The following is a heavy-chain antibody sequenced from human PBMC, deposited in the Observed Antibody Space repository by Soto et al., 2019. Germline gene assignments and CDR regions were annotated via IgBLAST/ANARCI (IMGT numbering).Heavy chain of an antibody. D-gene: IGHD2-15*01. Sequence: PGGSLRLSCAASGFTFSSYAMHWVRQAPGKGLEWVAVISYDGSNKYYADSVKGRFTISRDNSKNTLYLQMNSLRAEDTAVYYCAREGASVVAATSQGYYYYGMDVWGQGTTVTVSS. CDR1: GFTFSSYA. CDR3: AREGASVVAATSQGYYYYGMDV. CDR2: ISYDGSNK. J-gene: IGHJ6*02. V-gene: IGHV3-30-3*01.